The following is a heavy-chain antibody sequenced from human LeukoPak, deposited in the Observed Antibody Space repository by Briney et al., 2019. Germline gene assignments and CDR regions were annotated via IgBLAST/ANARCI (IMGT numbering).Heavy chain of an antibody. Sequence: PSETLSLTCTVSGDSISSSRYYWGWIRQPPGEGLEWIGSIHYSATTYYNSPLKTRVTISVDTSENQFSLRSNVTAADTAVYYCARHGSPMYYIDYWGQGTLVTVSS. CDR1: GDSISSSRYY. V-gene: IGHV4-39*01. CDR2: IHYSATT. J-gene: IGHJ4*02. CDR3: ARHGSPMYYIDY. D-gene: IGHD1-26*01.